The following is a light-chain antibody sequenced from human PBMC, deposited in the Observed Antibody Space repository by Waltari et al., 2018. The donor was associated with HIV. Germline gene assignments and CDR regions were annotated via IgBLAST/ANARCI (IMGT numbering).Light chain of an antibody. V-gene: IGLV2-11*01. CDR2: DVS. J-gene: IGLJ1*01. Sequence: QSALTQPRSVSGSPGQSVTISCTVTSSDVGGYNYVSWYQQHPGKAPKLVIYDVSKRPSGVPDRFSGSKSANTASLTISGLQAEDEADYYCCSYAGSYTYVFGTGTKVTVL. CDR3: CSYAGSYTYV. CDR1: SSDVGGYNY.